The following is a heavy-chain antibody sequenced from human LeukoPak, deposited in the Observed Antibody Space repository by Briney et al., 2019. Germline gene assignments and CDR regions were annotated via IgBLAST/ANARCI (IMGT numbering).Heavy chain of an antibody. CDR3: ARGYYVRNAFDI. D-gene: IGHD3-10*02. J-gene: IGHJ3*02. V-gene: IGHV3-21*04. CDR1: GFTFSSYS. Sequence: TGGSPRLSCAASGFTFSSYSMNWVRQAPGKGLEWVSSISSSSSYIYYADSVKGRFTISRDNAKNSLYLQMNSLRAEDTAVYYCARGYYVRNAFDIWGQGTMVTVSS. CDR2: ISSSSSYI.